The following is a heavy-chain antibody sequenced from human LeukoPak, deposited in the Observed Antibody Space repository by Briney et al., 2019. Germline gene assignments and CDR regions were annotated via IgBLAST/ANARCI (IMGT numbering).Heavy chain of an antibody. J-gene: IGHJ4*02. CDR3: AKDLAHIAAAGKRDYYFDY. D-gene: IGHD6-13*01. CDR2: ISYDGSNK. CDR1: GFTFSSYG. Sequence: PGGSLRLSCAASGFTFSSYGMHWVRQAPGKGLEWVAVISYDGSNKYYADSVKGRFTISRDNSKNTLYLQMNSLRAEDTAVYYCAKDLAHIAAAGKRDYYFDYWGQGTLVTVSS. V-gene: IGHV3-30*18.